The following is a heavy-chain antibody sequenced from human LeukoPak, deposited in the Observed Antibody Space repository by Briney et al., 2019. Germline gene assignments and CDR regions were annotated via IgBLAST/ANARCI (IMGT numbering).Heavy chain of an antibody. CDR1: RFTFTSSA. V-gene: IGHV1-58*02. D-gene: IGHD2-8*01. CDR2: IVVGSGNT. Sequence: SVKVSCKASRFTFTSSAMQWVRQARGQRLEWIGWIVVGSGNTNYAQKFQERVTITRDMSTSTAYMELSSLRSEDTAVYYCAAAPDCTNGVCSPRWFDPWGQGTLVTVSS. CDR3: AAAPDCTNGVCSPRWFDP. J-gene: IGHJ5*02.